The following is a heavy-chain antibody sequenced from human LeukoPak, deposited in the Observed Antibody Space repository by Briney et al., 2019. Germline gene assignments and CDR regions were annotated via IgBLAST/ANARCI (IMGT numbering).Heavy chain of an antibody. CDR3: ARDNDYGGTPWYFDL. CDR1: GYSISSGYY. Sequence: SETLSLTCTVSGYSISSGYYWGWIRQPPGKGLEWIGSIYHSGSTYYNPSLKSRVTISVDTSKNQFSLKLSSETAADTAVYYCARDNDYGGTPWYFDLWGRGTLVTVSS. J-gene: IGHJ2*01. V-gene: IGHV4-38-2*02. CDR2: IYHSGST. D-gene: IGHD4-23*01.